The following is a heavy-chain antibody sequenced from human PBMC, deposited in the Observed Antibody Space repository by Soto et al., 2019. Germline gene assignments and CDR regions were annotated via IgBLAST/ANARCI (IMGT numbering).Heavy chain of an antibody. Sequence: QVQLVQSGAEVKKPGASVKVSCKASGYTFTTYGMSWVRQAPGQGLDWMGWISTYNGNTKYAERLQGRVTMTTDTTTSTAYMELRSLRCDDTAVYYCARAPTDYYDNSGNYFLDYWGRRTLVTVSS. V-gene: IGHV1-18*01. J-gene: IGHJ4*02. CDR2: ISTYNGNT. CDR1: GYTFTTYG. CDR3: ARAPTDYYDNSGNYFLDY. D-gene: IGHD3-22*01.